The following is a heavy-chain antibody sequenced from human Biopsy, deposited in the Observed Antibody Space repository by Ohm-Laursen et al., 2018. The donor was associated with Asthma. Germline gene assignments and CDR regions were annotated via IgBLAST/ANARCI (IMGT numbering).Heavy chain of an antibody. CDR1: RFTYE. V-gene: IGHV3-30*04. CDR2: ISYDGSSI. J-gene: IGHJ4*02. CDR3: AEEGVAGTHIED. D-gene: IGHD6-19*01. Sequence: SLRLSCSATRFTYEMHWVRQAPGTGLEGVAVISYDGSSIYYADSVNCRFTISRDNTKNTLSLQMNSLTAEDTAVYYCAEEGVAGTHIEDWGQGTLVTVSS.